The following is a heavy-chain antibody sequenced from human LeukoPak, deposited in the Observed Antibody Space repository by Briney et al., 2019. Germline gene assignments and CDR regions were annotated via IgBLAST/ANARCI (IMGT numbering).Heavy chain of an antibody. V-gene: IGHV3-53*01. CDR2: IYSGGST. CDR3: ARALEYSSGWYDLFDY. Sequence: PGGSLRLSCAASGFTVSSNYMSWVRQAPGKGLEWVSVIYSGGSTYYADSVKGRFTISRDNSKNTLYLQMNSLRAEDTAVYYCARALEYSSGWYDLFDYWGQGTLVTVSS. J-gene: IGHJ4*02. D-gene: IGHD6-19*01. CDR1: GFTVSSNY.